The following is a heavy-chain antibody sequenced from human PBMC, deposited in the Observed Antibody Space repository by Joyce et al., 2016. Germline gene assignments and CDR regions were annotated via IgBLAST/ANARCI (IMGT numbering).Heavy chain of an antibody. CDR3: AHSRYASGSYPDDSFYYYMDV. Sequence: QITLKESGPTLVKPTQTLTLTCNFPGFSLDTRGVSVGWVRQPPGKALEWLALLYWDNDKRDSPSLQSRRNIAKDTSKNQGVVTMTNLDPEDTDTYYCAHSRYASGSYPDDSFYYYMDVWGKGTTVTVSS. J-gene: IGHJ6*03. V-gene: IGHV2-5*02. CDR2: LYWDNDK. D-gene: IGHD3-10*01. CDR1: GFSLDTRGVS.